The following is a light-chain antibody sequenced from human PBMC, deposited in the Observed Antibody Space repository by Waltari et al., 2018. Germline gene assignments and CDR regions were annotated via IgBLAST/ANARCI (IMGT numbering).Light chain of an antibody. J-gene: IGKJ4*01. V-gene: IGKV1-33*01. CDR2: DAS. Sequence: DIQMPQSPSSLSASVGDRVTITCQASQDISNYLNWYQQKPGKAPKLLIYDASNLETGVPSRFSGSGSGTDFTFTISSLQPEDIATYYCQQNDNLPALTFGGGTKVEIK. CDR3: QQNDNLPALT. CDR1: QDISNY.